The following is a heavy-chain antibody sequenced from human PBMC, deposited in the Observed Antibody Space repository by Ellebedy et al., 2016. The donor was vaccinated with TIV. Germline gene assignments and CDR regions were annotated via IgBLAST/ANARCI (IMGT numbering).Heavy chain of an antibody. CDR2: IYYSGST. J-gene: IGHJ5*02. CDR3: ASTMVRGPNNWFDP. Sequence: SETLSLTCTVSGGSISSSSYYWGWIRQPPGKGLEWIGYIYYSGSTYYNPSLKSRVTISVDTSKNQFSLKLSSVTAADTAVYYCASTMVRGPNNWFDPWGQGTLVTVSS. V-gene: IGHV4-39*01. CDR1: GGSISSSSYY. D-gene: IGHD3-10*01.